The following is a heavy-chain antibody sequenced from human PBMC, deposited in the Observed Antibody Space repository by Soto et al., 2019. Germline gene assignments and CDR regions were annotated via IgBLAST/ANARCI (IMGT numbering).Heavy chain of an antibody. CDR2: IYYSGNT. D-gene: IGHD6-25*01. Sequence: SETLSLTCTVSGGSITSGDYYWSWIRQPPGKGLEWIGFIYYSGNTYYNPSLKSRVTISIDTSKNQFSLHLSSVTAADTAMYYCAGEPKGGPAAGAFEIWGQGTMVTV. CDR1: GGSITSGDYY. J-gene: IGHJ3*02. V-gene: IGHV4-30-4*01. CDR3: AGEPKGGPAAGAFEI.